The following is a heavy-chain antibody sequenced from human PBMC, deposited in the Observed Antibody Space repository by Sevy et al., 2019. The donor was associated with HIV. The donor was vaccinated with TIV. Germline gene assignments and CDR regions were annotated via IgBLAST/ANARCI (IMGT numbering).Heavy chain of an antibody. V-gene: IGHV3-7*03. J-gene: IGHJ5*02. CDR1: GFTFGTYW. CDR3: ARALADWGSVHCSA. Sequence: GGSLRLSCAASGFTFGTYWMTWVRQAPGKGLEWVANIKQDGTDEDYVDSVKGRFTISRDNAKKTLYLRLDSLRAEDTAVYFCARALADWGSVHCSAWGQGTLVTVSS. D-gene: IGHD3-16*01. CDR2: IKQDGTDE.